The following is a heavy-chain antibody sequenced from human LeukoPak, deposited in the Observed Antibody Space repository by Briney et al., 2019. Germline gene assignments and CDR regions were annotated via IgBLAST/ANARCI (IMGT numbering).Heavy chain of an antibody. Sequence: GASVKVSCKASGYIFTGRYMYWARQTPGEGLQWMGWISATTGNTYSAQKFQGRVTMTRDTSTNTGYMELTRLTSGDTGVYFCARVYYGMDVWGQGTTVIVSS. CDR1: GYIFTGRY. V-gene: IGHV1-2*02. CDR2: ISATTGNT. CDR3: ARVYYGMDV. J-gene: IGHJ6*02.